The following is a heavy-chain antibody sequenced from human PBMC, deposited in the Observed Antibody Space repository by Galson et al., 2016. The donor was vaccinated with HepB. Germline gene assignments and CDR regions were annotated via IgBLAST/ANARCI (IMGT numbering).Heavy chain of an antibody. CDR2: ISYDGSNK. D-gene: IGHD2-2*03. CDR1: GFTFSSYG. Sequence: SLRLSCAASGFTFSSYGMHWVRQAPGKGLEWVAVISYDGSNKYYADSVKGRFTISRDKSKNTLYLQMNSLRAEDTATYYCAIDPSHWIENPFALWGQGTLVTVSS. J-gene: IGHJ4*02. CDR3: AIDPSHWIENPFAL. V-gene: IGHV3-30*03.